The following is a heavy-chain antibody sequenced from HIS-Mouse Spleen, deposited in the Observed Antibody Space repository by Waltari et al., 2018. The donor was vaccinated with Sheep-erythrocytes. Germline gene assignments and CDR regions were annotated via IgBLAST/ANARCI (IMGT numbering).Heavy chain of an antibody. J-gene: IGHJ4*02. Sequence: VQLVESGGGLFQPGGSLRLSCAASGLILSSSWMSWVSQAPGKGLEWVANIKQDGSEKYYVDSVKGRFTISRDNAKNSLYMQMNSLRAEDTAVYYCASHRTNTAMAKYFDYWGQGTLVTVSS. D-gene: IGHD5-18*01. CDR1: GLILSSSW. CDR3: ASHRTNTAMAKYFDY. V-gene: IGHV3-7*01. CDR2: IKQDGSEK.